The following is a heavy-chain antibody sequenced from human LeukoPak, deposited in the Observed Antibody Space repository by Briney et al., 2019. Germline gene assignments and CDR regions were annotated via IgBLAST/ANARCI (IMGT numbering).Heavy chain of an antibody. CDR1: GFTFDNYA. J-gene: IGHJ4*02. CDR2: ISWNSGGI. CDR3: VKDVFLGFCSGGSCSAHFDY. D-gene: IGHD2-15*01. Sequence: PGRSLRLSCAASGFTFDNYAMHWVRQAPGKGLEWVSGISWNSGGIVYVDSVKGRFTISRDNAKNSLHLQMDSLRHEDMALYYCVKDVFLGFCSGGSCSAHFDYWGQGTLVTVSS. V-gene: IGHV3-9*03.